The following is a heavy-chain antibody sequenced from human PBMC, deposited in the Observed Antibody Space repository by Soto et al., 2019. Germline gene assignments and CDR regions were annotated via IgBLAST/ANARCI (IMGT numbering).Heavy chain of an antibody. V-gene: IGHV3-30*18. CDR1: GFTFSSYG. D-gene: IGHD3-22*01. CDR3: AKNPGYYYDSTGYHFDY. Sequence: GGSLRLSCAASGFTFSSYGMHWVRQAPGKGLEWVAVISYDGSGTTYADSVKGRFTISRDNSKNTLYLQMNSLRAEDTAVYYCAKNPGYYYDSTGYHFDYWGQGTLVTVSS. CDR2: ISYDGSGT. J-gene: IGHJ4*02.